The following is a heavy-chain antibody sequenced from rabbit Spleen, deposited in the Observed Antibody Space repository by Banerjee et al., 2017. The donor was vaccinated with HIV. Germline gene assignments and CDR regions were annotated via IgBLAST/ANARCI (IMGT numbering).Heavy chain of an antibody. CDR2: INIVTGKS. V-gene: IGHV1S45*01. D-gene: IGHD1-1*01. J-gene: IGHJ4*01. CDR1: GVSFSFSSY. Sequence: QEQLEESGGGLVKPGASLTLTCTASGVSFSFSSYMCWVRQAPGKGLEWIACINIVTGKSVYARWAKGRFTMSRTSSTTVTLQMTSLTAADTATYFCARDLVAVIGWNFGWWGPGTLVTVS. CDR3: ARDLVAVIGWNFGW.